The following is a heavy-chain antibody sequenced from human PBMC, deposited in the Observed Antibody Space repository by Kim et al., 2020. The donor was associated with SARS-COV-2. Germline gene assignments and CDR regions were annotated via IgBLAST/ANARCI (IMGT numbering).Heavy chain of an antibody. CDR3: ARGNYYDSSGYYFDN. V-gene: IGHV1-2*02. D-gene: IGHD3-22*01. J-gene: IGHJ4*02. Sequence: QKFQGRVTMTRDTAISTAYMELSRLRSDDTAVYYCARGNYYDSSGYYFDNWGQGTLVTVSS.